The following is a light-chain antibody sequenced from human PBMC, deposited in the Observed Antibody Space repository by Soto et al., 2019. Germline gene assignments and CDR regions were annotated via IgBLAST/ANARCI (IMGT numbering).Light chain of an antibody. CDR3: MQALQTPLT. Sequence: ENVLTQSPATLSLSPVDPATLTCRATQSVSNYLAWYQHKPGQAPRVLIYDASNRATGIPARFSGSGSGTDFTLKINRVEAEDVGVYYCMQALQTPLTFGGGTKVDIK. J-gene: IGKJ4*01. CDR2: DAS. CDR1: QSVSNY. V-gene: IGKV3-11*01.